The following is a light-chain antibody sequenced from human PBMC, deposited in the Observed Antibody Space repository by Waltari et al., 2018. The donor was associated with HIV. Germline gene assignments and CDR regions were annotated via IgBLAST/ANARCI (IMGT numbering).Light chain of an antibody. Sequence: QSVLTQPPSVSGAPGQRVTISCTGSSSNIGAGYDVHWYQQLPGTAPKLLIYGNSNRPSGVPDRFSGSKSGTSASLAITGLQAEDEADYYCQSYDISLSGYVFGTWTKVTVL. CDR2: GNS. CDR3: QSYDISLSGYV. CDR1: SSNIGAGYD. V-gene: IGLV1-40*01. J-gene: IGLJ1*01.